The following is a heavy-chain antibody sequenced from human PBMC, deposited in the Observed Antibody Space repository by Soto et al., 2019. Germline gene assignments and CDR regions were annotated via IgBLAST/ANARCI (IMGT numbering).Heavy chain of an antibody. CDR2: MNPNSGNT. V-gene: IGHV1-8*02. D-gene: IGHD6-6*01. Sequence: ASVKVSCKASGYTFTGYYMHWVRQATGQGLEWMGWMNPNSGNTGYAQKFQGRVTMTRNTSISTAYMELSSLRSEDTAVYYCARARFSSSLARSPGKNWFDPWGQGTLVTVSS. J-gene: IGHJ5*02. CDR3: ARARFSSSLARSPGKNWFDP. CDR1: GYTFTGYY.